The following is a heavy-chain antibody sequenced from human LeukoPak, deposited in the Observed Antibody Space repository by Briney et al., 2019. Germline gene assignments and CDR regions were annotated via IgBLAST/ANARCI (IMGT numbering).Heavy chain of an antibody. CDR3: AKEYSSAWFWFDY. J-gene: IGHJ4*02. V-gene: IGHV3-23*01. Sequence: GGSLRLSCAASGFTFSSYAMSWVRQAPGKGLEWVSGIVGTGDSTYYADSVKGRFTISRDNSKNTLYLQKNSLRVEDTAVYYCAKEYSSAWFWFDYWGQGTLVTVSS. CDR1: GFTFSSYA. CDR2: IVGTGDST. D-gene: IGHD6-19*01.